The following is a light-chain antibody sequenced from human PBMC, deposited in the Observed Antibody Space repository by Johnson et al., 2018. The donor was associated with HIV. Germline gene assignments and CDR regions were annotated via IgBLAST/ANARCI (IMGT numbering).Light chain of an antibody. CDR3: GTWDSSLTSYV. CDR2: EDY. J-gene: IGLJ1*01. CDR1: SSNIENYF. V-gene: IGLV1-51*02. Sequence: QSVLTQPPSVSAAPGQRVNISCSGHSSNIENYFVSWYQQLPGAAPRLLIYEDYKRPSGIPDRFSGSKSGASATLGITGLQTGDEADYYCGTWDSSLTSYVFGAGTKVTVL.